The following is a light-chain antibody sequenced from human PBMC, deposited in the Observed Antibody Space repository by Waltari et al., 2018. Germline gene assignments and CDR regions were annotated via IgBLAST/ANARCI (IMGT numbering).Light chain of an antibody. CDR1: QSVSSDY. V-gene: IGKV3-20*01. Sequence: IVLTQSPGTLSLSPGERVTLSCRAGQSVSSDYLAWYQQRPGQAPRLLIFDASSRAAGIPDRFSGSGSGTDFSLTISRLEPEDFAVYYCQQYGSLPWTFGQGTRVEIK. CDR2: DAS. J-gene: IGKJ1*01. CDR3: QQYGSLPWT.